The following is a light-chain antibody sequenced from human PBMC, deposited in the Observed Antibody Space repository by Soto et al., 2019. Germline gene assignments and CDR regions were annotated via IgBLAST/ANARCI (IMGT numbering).Light chain of an antibody. V-gene: IGKV3-15*01. Sequence: EIVMTQSPATLSVSPVSGATLSCRASQNVLSNLAWYQQKPGQAPRLLIYGASTRATGLPARFSGSGSGTQFTLTISSLQSEDFAVYFCQQYNSWPITFGQGTRLEIK. CDR3: QQYNSWPIT. CDR1: QNVLSN. CDR2: GAS. J-gene: IGKJ5*01.